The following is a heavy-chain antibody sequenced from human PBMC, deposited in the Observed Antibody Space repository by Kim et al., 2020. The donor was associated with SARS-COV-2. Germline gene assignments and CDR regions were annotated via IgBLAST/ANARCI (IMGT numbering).Heavy chain of an antibody. V-gene: IGHV1-3*04. J-gene: IGHJ4*02. D-gene: IGHD3-16*01. CDR3: ARVGRALDV. CDR1: GYTFTSYP. Sequence: SVKVSCKASGYTFTSYPIHWVRQAPGQRLEWMGWINTGNGNTENSQRFQGRVTITRDTSAATAYMEVSSLRYEDTAVYYCARVGRALDVWGQGTLVTV. CDR2: INTGNGNT.